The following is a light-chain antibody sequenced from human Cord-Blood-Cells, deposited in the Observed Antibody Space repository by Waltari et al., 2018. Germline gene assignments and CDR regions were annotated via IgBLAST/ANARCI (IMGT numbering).Light chain of an antibody. CDR1: QSVSSSY. CDR2: GAS. CDR3: QQYGSTPYT. J-gene: IGKJ2*01. V-gene: IGKV3-20*01. Sequence: EIVLTQSPGTLSLSPGERATLSCRASQSVSSSYLAWYQQKPGQAPRHLIYGASSRATGIPDRCSGSGSGTDFTLTISRLVHEDFAVYYCQQYGSTPYTFGQGTKLEIK.